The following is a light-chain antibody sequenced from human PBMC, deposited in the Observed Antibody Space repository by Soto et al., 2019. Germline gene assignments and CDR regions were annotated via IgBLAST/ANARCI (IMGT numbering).Light chain of an antibody. CDR3: QKYNSAPRT. CDR1: QGISDY. J-gene: IGKJ1*01. V-gene: IGKV1-27*01. Sequence: DIQMTQSPSSLSASVGDRVTITCRASQGISDYLVWYQQKPGKVPKLLIYAASTLQSGVPSRFSGTGSGTDFTLTISSLQPEDVATYYCQKYNSAPRTFGRGTKVEIK. CDR2: AAS.